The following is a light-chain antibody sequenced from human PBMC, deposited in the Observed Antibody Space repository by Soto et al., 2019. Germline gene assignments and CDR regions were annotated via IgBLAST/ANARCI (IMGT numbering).Light chain of an antibody. CDR1: GSDVGTYNF. J-gene: IGLJ3*02. CDR2: EVT. CDR3: CSYAGSTTNWV. V-gene: IGLV2-23*02. Sequence: QSALTKPASVSGSPGQSITTSCTGTGSDVGTYNFVSWYQKHPGKAPKIMIYEVTKRPSGVSDRFSGSKSGNTASLTISGLQAEDEADYYCCSYAGSTTNWVFGGGTKLTVL.